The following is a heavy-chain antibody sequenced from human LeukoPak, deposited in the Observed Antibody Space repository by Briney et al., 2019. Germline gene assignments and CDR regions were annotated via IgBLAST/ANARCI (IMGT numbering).Heavy chain of an antibody. D-gene: IGHD1-26*01. J-gene: IGHJ4*02. CDR3: ARDGSVVGASVRIFDY. V-gene: IGHV3-21*04. Sequence: GGSLRLSCAASGFTFSSYSMNWVRQAPGKGLEWVSSISSSSSYIYYADSVKGRFTISRDNAKNSLYLQMNSLRAEDTALYYCARDGSVVGASVRIFDYWGQGTLVTVSS. CDR1: GFTFSSYS. CDR2: ISSSSSYI.